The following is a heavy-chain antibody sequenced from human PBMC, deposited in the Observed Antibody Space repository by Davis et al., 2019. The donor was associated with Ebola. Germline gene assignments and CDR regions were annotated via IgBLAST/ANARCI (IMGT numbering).Heavy chain of an antibody. J-gene: IGHJ2*01. Sequence: PSETLSLTCDVSGLPIRSSNWWSWVRQSPGKGLEWIGEINQYDTTNYNPSLKSRVTMSVDKAKNQFSLRLNSVTAADTAVYYCASKINWGTSWYVDVWGRGTQVSVS. CDR3: ASKINWGTSWYVDV. V-gene: IGHV4/OR15-8*03. CDR2: INQYDTT. D-gene: IGHD1/OR15-1a*01. CDR1: GLPIRSSNW.